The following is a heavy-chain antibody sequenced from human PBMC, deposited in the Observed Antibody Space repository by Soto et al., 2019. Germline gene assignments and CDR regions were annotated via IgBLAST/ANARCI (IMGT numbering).Heavy chain of an antibody. CDR2: ISYDGSNK. J-gene: IGHJ4*02. Sequence: GGSLRLSCAASGFTFSSYAMHWVRQAPGKGLDWVAVISYDGSNKYYADSVKGRFTISRDNSKNTLYLQMNSLTAEDTAVYYCARDIAIQSFDYWRQGTRVTVSS. CDR3: ARDIAIQSFDY. V-gene: IGHV3-30-3*01. D-gene: IGHD3-16*02. CDR1: GFTFSSYA.